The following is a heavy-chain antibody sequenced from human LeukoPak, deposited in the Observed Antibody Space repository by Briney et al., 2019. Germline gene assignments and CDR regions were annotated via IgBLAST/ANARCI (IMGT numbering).Heavy chain of an antibody. J-gene: IGHJ4*02. CDR3: VRDVGHFDIDY. Sequence: SETLSLTCTVSGGSVNSGAYYWSWIRQPPGKGLEWIGNIYSSGSAYYNPSLKSRVTMSVDTSRNQFSLRLSSVTAADTAVYYCVRDVGHFDIDYWGRGTLVTVSS. V-gene: IGHV4-39*07. CDR2: IYSSGSA. D-gene: IGHD3-9*01. CDR1: GGSVNSGAYY.